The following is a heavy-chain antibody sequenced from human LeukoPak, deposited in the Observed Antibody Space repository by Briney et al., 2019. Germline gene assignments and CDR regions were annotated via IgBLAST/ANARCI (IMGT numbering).Heavy chain of an antibody. J-gene: IGHJ3*02. CDR3: ARDPRSYDFWSGHDAFDI. V-gene: IGHV1-2*02. Sequence: ASVKVSCKASGYTFTGYYMHWVRQAPGQGLEWMGWINPNSGGTNYAQKFQGRVTMTRDTSISTAYMELSRLRSDDTAVYYCARDPRSYDFWSGHDAFDIWGQGTMVTVSS. CDR2: INPNSGGT. D-gene: IGHD3-3*01. CDR1: GYTFTGYY.